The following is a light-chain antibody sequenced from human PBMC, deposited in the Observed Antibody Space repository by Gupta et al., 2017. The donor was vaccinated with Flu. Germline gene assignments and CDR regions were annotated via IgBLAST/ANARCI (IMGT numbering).Light chain of an antibody. Sequence: VTPGEPASISCRSSQSLLHSNGYNYLDWYLQKPGQSPQLLIYLGSNRASGVPDRFSGSGSGTDFRLKISRVEAEDVGVYYCMQALQTPLTLGQGTRLDIK. J-gene: IGKJ5*01. CDR2: LGS. V-gene: IGKV2-28*01. CDR3: MQALQTPLT. CDR1: QSLLHSNGYNY.